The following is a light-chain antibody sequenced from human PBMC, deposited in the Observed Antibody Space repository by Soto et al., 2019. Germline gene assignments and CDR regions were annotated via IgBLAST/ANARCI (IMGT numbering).Light chain of an antibody. V-gene: IGKV1-27*01. Sequence: DIQMTQSPSSRSASVGDRVTITCRASQDIRNNLAWYQQKPGKVPKVLIYAASTLQSGVPSRFSGSGSGTDFTLTISSLQPEDVATYYCQRYHGARETFGPGTKVDIK. J-gene: IGKJ3*01. CDR1: QDIRNN. CDR2: AAS. CDR3: QRYHGARET.